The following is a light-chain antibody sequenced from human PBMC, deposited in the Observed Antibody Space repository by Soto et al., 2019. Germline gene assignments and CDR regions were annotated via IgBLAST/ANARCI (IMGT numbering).Light chain of an antibody. CDR1: QGISNY. J-gene: IGKJ4*01. Sequence: DIQMTQSPSSLSASVGDRVTITCRASQGISNYLAWYQQIPGKVPKLLISAASTLHSGVPSRFSGSGSGTDFTLTISSLQPEDVATYYRQKYTNVPAFGGGTKVEIK. CDR2: AAS. V-gene: IGKV1-27*01. CDR3: QKYTNVPA.